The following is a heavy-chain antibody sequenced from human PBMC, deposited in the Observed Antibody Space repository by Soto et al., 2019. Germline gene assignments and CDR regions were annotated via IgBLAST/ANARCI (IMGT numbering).Heavy chain of an antibody. D-gene: IGHD2-2*01. J-gene: IGHJ4*02. V-gene: IGHV1-24*01. CDR1: GYSLSDLS. Sequence: ASVKVSCKVSGYSLSDLSIPWVRQAPGKCLEWMGGLDAEDGETIYAQEHQGRGTMTEDTSTDTAYMELSSLTSEDTAMYYCATLPRTIERTPAAIWSFDSWGQGTLVTVSS. CDR3: ATLPRTIERTPAAIWSFDS. CDR2: LDAEDGET.